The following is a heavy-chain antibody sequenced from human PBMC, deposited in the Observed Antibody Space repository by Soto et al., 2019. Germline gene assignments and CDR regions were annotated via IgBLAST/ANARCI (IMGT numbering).Heavy chain of an antibody. Sequence: QVQLQESGPGLVKPSETLSLTCTVSGDSISSYYWSWIRQPPGKGLEWIGYIYYSGSTNYNPSLQSRVTISVATSKIQFSLKLSSVTAADTAVYYCARARGGYFHYWGQGTLVTVSS. CDR2: IYYSGST. D-gene: IGHD3-10*01. V-gene: IGHV4-59*01. CDR3: ARARGGYFHY. J-gene: IGHJ4*02. CDR1: GDSISSYY.